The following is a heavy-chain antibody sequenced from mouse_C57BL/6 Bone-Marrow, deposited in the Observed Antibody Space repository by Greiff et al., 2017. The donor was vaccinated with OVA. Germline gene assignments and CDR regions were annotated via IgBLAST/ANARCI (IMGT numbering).Heavy chain of an antibody. V-gene: IGHV1-76*01. CDR3: ARWGDYLYFDY. Sequence: QVQLQQSGAELVRPGASVKLSCKASGYTFTDYYINWVKQRPGQGLEWIARIYPGSGNTYYNEKFKGKATLTAEKSSSTAYMQLSSLTSEDSAVYFCARWGDYLYFDYWGQGTTLTVSS. J-gene: IGHJ2*01. CDR1: GYTFTDYY. CDR2: IYPGSGNT. D-gene: IGHD2-4*01.